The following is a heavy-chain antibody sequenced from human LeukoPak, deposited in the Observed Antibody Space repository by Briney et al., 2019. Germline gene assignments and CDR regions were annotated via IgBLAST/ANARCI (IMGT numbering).Heavy chain of an antibody. CDR3: ARDVDSSGYYPDYYYYYYGMDV. V-gene: IGHV3-30*02. Sequence: GGSLRLSCAASGFSVSSNYMTWVRQAPGKGLEWVAFIRYDGSNKYYADSVKGRFTISRDNSKNTLYLQMDSLRAEDTAVYYCARDVDSSGYYPDYYYYYYGMDVWGQGTTVTVSS. D-gene: IGHD3-22*01. CDR1: GFSVSSNY. J-gene: IGHJ6*02. CDR2: IRYDGSNK.